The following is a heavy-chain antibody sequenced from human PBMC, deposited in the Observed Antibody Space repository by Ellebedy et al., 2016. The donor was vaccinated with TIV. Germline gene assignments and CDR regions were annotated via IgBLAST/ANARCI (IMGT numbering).Heavy chain of an antibody. CDR2: IIPILGIA. D-gene: IGHD4-17*01. CDR3: ARGTRYGDLDY. Sequence: AASVKVSCKASGGTFSSYAISWVRQAPGQGLEWMGRIIPILGIANYAQKFQGRVTITADKSTSTAYMELSSLRSEDTAVYYCARGTRYGDLDYWGQGTLVTVSS. CDR1: GGTFSSYA. J-gene: IGHJ4*02. V-gene: IGHV1-69*04.